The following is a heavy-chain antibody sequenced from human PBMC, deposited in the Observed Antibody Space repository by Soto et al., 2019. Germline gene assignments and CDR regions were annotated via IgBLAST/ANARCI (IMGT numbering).Heavy chain of an antibody. V-gene: IGHV3-9*01. D-gene: IGHD6-19*01. Sequence: GGSLRLSCAASGFTFDDYAMHWVRQAPGKGLEWVSGISWNSGSIGYADSVKGRFTISRDNAKNSLYLQMNSLRAEDTALYYCAKDFFVGWGTSNAFDIWGQGTMVTVSS. J-gene: IGHJ3*02. CDR3: AKDFFVGWGTSNAFDI. CDR2: ISWNSGSI. CDR1: GFTFDDYA.